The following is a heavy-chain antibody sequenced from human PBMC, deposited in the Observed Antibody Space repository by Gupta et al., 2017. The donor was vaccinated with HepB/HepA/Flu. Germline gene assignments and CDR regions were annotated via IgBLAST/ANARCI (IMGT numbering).Heavy chain of an antibody. V-gene: IGHV3-48*03. Sequence: DVQLVVAGGGLGQPGGSLRLSCAASGFTFSSSEMNWVRQAPGKGLEWVAYISSSGTTKDYADSVQGRFTVSRDNAKNSLYLQMNSLRVEDTAVYFCARLSALYYSYGMDVWGQGTTVTVSS. CDR3: ARLSALYYSYGMDV. CDR2: ISSSGTTK. D-gene: IGHD3-3*01. J-gene: IGHJ6*02. CDR1: GFTFSSSE.